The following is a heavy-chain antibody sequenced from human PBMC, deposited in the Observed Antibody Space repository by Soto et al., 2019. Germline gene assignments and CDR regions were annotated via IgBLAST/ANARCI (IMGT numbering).Heavy chain of an antibody. D-gene: IGHD3-3*01. Sequence: PSETLSLTCAVYGGSFSGYYWSWIRQPPGKGLEWIGEINHSGSTNYNPSLKSRVTISVDTSKNQFSLKLSSVTAADTAVYYCARGQVRDFWSGYQRAVSDYFDYWGQGTLVTVSS. CDR3: ARGQVRDFWSGYQRAVSDYFDY. J-gene: IGHJ4*02. CDR1: GGSFSGYY. CDR2: INHSGST. V-gene: IGHV4-34*01.